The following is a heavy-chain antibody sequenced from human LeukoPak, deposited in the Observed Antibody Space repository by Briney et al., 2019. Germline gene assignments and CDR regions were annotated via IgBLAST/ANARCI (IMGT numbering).Heavy chain of an antibody. D-gene: IGHD1-1*01. J-gene: IGHJ4*02. CDR1: GFTFSSYW. CDR2: IKSDGSST. CDR3: ARERKYDSNFDY. V-gene: IGHV3-74*01. Sequence: HPGGSLRLSCAASGFTFSSYWMHWVRQAPGKGLVWVSRIKSDGSSTNYADSVKGRFTISRDNAKNTLYLQMNSLRAEDTAVYYCARERKYDSNFDYWGQGTLVTVSS.